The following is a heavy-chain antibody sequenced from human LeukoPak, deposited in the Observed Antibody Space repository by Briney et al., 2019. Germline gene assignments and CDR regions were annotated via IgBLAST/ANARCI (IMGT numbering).Heavy chain of an antibody. Sequence: GGSLRLSCAASGFTFSSYAMSWVRQAPGKGLEWVSAISGSGGSTYYADSVKGRFTISGDNSKNTLYLQMNSLRAEDTAVYYCAKVIYGSGSYSILGFDYWGQGTLVTVSS. V-gene: IGHV3-23*01. D-gene: IGHD3-10*01. CDR1: GFTFSSYA. CDR3: AKVIYGSGSYSILGFDY. CDR2: ISGSGGST. J-gene: IGHJ4*02.